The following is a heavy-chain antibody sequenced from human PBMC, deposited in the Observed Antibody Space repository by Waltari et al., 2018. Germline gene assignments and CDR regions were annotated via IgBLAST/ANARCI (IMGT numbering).Heavy chain of an antibody. D-gene: IGHD6-13*01. J-gene: IGHJ4*02. CDR2: ISGSGGST. CDR1: GFTFSSYA. Sequence: EVQLLESGGGLVQPGGSLRLSCAASGFTFSSYAMSCVRQAPGKGLEWVSAISGSGGSTYYADSVKGRFTISRDKSKNTLYLQMNSLRAEDTAVYYCAKATWYGSYFDYWGQGTLVTVSS. V-gene: IGHV3-23*01. CDR3: AKATWYGSYFDY.